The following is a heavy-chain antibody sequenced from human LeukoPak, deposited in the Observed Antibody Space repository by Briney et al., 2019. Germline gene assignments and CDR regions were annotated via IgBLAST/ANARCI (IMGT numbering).Heavy chain of an antibody. J-gene: IGHJ4*02. CDR2: INSSGGST. CDR1: GYTFTSYY. CDR3: ARDMVLTYYYDSSGYYLEY. Sequence: ASVKVSCKASGYTFTSYYMHWVRQAPGQGLEWMGIINSSGGSTSYAQKSQGRVTMTRDTSTSTVYMELSSLRSEDTAVYYCARDMVLTYYYDSSGYYLEYWGQGTLVTVSS. D-gene: IGHD3-22*01. V-gene: IGHV1-46*01.